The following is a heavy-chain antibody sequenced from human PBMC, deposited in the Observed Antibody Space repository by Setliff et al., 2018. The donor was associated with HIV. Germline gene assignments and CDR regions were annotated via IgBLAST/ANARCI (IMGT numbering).Heavy chain of an antibody. CDR3: ARAGQTYYYGSGSYNWFDP. J-gene: IGHJ5*02. V-gene: IGHV4-38-2*02. Sequence: SETLSLTCTVSGYSISSVSYWGWIRQPPGKGLEWIGSIYHSGTTYYNPSLKSRVTISVDTSKNQFSLKLSSVTAADTAVYYCARAGQTYYYGSGSYNWFDPWGQGTLVTVSS. CDR2: IYHSGTT. CDR1: GYSISSVSY. D-gene: IGHD3-10*01.